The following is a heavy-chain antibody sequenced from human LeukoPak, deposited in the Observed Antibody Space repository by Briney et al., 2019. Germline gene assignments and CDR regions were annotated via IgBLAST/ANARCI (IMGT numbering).Heavy chain of an antibody. D-gene: IGHD3-10*01. Sequence: PSETLSLTCTVSGGSLGLYHWTWIRQPPGQGLEWIGYIFYNGSTKYNTSLKSRVTISIDTSKNQFSLRLNSVTTADTAMCYCARDRAAGSDWLDPWGQGTLVTVSS. CDR1: GGSLGLYH. CDR2: IFYNGST. V-gene: IGHV4-59*01. CDR3: ARDRAAGSDWLDP. J-gene: IGHJ5*02.